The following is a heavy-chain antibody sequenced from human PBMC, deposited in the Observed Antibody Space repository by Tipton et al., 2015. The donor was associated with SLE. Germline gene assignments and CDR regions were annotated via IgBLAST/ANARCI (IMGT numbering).Heavy chain of an antibody. CDR1: GDSINSYY. CDR3: ARGPDDFWSGYSEMDV. Sequence: TLSLTCTVSGDSINSYYWSWIRQPPGEGLEWIGYIYYREGTNYSPSLKSRVTISVDTSKNQFSLKLSSVTAADTAVYYCARGPDDFWSGYSEMDVWGKGTTVTISS. D-gene: IGHD3-3*01. CDR2: IYYREGT. V-gene: IGHV4-59*08. J-gene: IGHJ6*04.